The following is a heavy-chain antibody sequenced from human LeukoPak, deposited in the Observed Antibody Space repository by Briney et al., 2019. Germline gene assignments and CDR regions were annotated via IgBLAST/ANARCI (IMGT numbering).Heavy chain of an antibody. CDR1: GGSISSSSYY. D-gene: IGHD2-2*01. Sequence: SETLSLTCTVSGGSISSSSYYWGWIRQPPGKGLEWIGSIYYSGSTYYNPSLKSRVTISVDTSKNQFSLKLSSVTAADTAVYYCASLVVPAAMQEVLDYWGQGTLVTVSS. CDR2: IYYSGST. J-gene: IGHJ4*02. CDR3: ASLVVPAAMQEVLDY. V-gene: IGHV4-39*01.